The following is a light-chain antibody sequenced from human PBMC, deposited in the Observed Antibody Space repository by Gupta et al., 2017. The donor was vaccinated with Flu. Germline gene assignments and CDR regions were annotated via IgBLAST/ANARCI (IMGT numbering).Light chain of an antibody. V-gene: IGKV3-20*01. CDR1: QSVSSSY. J-gene: IGKJ2*02. Sequence: EIVLTQSPGTLSLSPGERATLSCRASQSVSSSYLAWYQQKPGQAPRLLIYGASSRANGIPDRFSGSGSGTEFTLTISRREPEDFAVYYCQHESSSPCTFGQGTKLDIK. CDR3: QHESSSPCT. CDR2: GAS.